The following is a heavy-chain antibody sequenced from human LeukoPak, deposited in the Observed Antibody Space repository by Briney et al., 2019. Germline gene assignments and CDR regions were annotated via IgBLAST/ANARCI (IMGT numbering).Heavy chain of an antibody. D-gene: IGHD4-23*01. V-gene: IGHV3-7*01. CDR3: AREGLRWRSHAFDI. Sequence: GGSLRLSCAASGFTFSSYWMSWVRQAPGKGLEWVANIKQDGSEKYYVDSVKGRFTISRDNAKNSLYLQMNSLRAEDTAVYYCAREGLRWRSHAFDIWGQGTMVTVSS. CDR2: IKQDGSEK. J-gene: IGHJ3*02. CDR1: GFTFSSYW.